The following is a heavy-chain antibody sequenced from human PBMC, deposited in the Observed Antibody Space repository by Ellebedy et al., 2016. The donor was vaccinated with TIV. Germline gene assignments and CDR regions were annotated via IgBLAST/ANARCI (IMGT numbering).Heavy chain of an antibody. CDR2: ISDSGSPT. D-gene: IGHD3-9*01. CDR3: ATHYDILPGQYRGFDY. Sequence: GESLKISCAASGFTFSGYVMSWVRQAPGGGLEWVADISDSGSPTYHADSVKGRFTISRDNSKNPLELQMNSLRAEDTALYYCATHYDILPGQYRGFDYWGQGTLVTVSS. CDR1: GFTFSGYV. V-gene: IGHV3-23*01. J-gene: IGHJ4*02.